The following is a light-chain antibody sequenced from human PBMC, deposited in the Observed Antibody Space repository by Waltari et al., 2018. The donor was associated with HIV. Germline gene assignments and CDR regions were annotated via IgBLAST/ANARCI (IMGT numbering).Light chain of an antibody. CDR2: EVS. CDR1: SRDVGGYNY. Sequence: QSALTQPRSVSGSPGQSVTISRTGTSRDVGGYNYVSWYQQHPGKAPKLMIYEVSNRPSGVSNRFSGSKSDNTASLTISGLQAEDEADYYCSSYRSSSTPLWVFGGGTKLTVL. V-gene: IGLV2-14*01. CDR3: SSYRSSSTPLWV. J-gene: IGLJ3*02.